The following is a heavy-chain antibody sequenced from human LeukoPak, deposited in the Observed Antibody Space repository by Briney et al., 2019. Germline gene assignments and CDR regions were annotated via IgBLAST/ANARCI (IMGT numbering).Heavy chain of an antibody. Sequence: SGTLSRTCAVSGGSISSSNWWSWVRQPPGKGLEWIGEIYHSGSTNYNSSLKSRVTISVDKSKNQFSLKLSSVTAADTAVYYCARAHPQYDSSGYYDYWGQGTLATVSS. CDR2: IYHSGST. J-gene: IGHJ4*02. CDR3: ARAHPQYDSSGYYDY. D-gene: IGHD3-22*01. V-gene: IGHV4-4*02. CDR1: GGSISSSNW.